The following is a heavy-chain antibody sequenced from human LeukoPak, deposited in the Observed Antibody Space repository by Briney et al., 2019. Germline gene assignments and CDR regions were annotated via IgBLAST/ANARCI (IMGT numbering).Heavy chain of an antibody. CDR2: IIPIFDTA. CDR3: ARGAFVRGRGTKTKDDAFDI. J-gene: IGHJ3*02. Sequence: GASVKVSCKASGGTFSSYAISWVRQAPGQGLEWMGGIIPIFDTANYAQKFQGRVTITADESTSTAYMELSSLRSEDTAVYYCARGAFVRGRGTKTKDDAFDIWGQGTMVTVSS. V-gene: IGHV1-69*13. D-gene: IGHD3-16*01. CDR1: GGTFSSYA.